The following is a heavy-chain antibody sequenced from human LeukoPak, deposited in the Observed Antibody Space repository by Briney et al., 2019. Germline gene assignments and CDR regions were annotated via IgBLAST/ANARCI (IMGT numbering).Heavy chain of an antibody. J-gene: IGHJ4*02. CDR1: GDSVSSNSAA. D-gene: IGHD1-26*01. V-gene: IGHV6-1*01. Sequence: SQTLSLTCAISGDSVSSNSAAWNWIRQSPSRGLEWLGRTYYRSKWYYDYAVAVKSRISINPDTPKNQFSLQLSSVTPEDTAVYYCARDPVGGSTILDYWGQGTLVTVSS. CDR2: TYYRSKWYY. CDR3: ARDPVGGSTILDY.